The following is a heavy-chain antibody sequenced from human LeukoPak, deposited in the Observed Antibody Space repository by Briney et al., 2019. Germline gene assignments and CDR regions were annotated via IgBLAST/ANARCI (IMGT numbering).Heavy chain of an antibody. CDR3: ARGALTIFGVVSNWFDP. V-gene: IGHV4-59*08. D-gene: IGHD3-3*01. Sequence: PSETLSLTCTVSGDSISNYYWSWIRQSPGKGLEWIGYIYYSGSTNYNPSLKSRVTISVDTSKNQFSLKLSSVTAADTAVYYCARGALTIFGVVSNWFDPWGQGTLVTVSS. CDR1: GDSISNYY. J-gene: IGHJ5*02. CDR2: IYYSGST.